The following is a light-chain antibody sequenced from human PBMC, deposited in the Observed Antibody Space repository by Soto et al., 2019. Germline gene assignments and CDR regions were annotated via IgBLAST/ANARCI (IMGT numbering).Light chain of an antibody. CDR2: STN. Sequence: QTVVTQEPSFSVSPGGTVTLTCGLTSGSVSTSYYPSWYQQTPGQAPRTLIYSTNTRSSGVPDRFAGSIRGNKAALTITGAQADDESDYYCALYMGSGIRVFGGGTKLTVL. CDR1: SGSVSTSYY. V-gene: IGLV8-61*01. CDR3: ALYMGSGIRV. J-gene: IGLJ3*02.